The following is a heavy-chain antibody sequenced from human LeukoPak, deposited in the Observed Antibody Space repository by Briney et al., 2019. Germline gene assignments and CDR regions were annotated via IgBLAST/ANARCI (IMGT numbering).Heavy chain of an antibody. D-gene: IGHD3-9*01. CDR1: GFTFSSYA. Sequence: GGSLRLSCAASGFTFSSYAMHWVRQAPGKGLEWVAVISYDGSNKYYADSVKGRFTISRDNSKNTLYLQMNSLRAEDTAVYYCARVSYDILTGYPSGMDVCGQGTTVTVSS. CDR2: ISYDGSNK. CDR3: ARVSYDILTGYPSGMDV. J-gene: IGHJ6*02. V-gene: IGHV3-30*14.